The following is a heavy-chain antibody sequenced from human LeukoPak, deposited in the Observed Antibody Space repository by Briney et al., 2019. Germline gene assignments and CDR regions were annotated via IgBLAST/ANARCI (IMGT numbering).Heavy chain of an antibody. CDR2: IYYSGST. Sequence: SETLSLTCTVSGGSISSYYWSWIRQPPGKGLEWIGYIYYSGSTNYNPSLKSRVTISVDTSKNQFSLKLSSVTAADTAVYYCARVNYGSYAANFDYWGQGTLVTVSS. D-gene: IGHD1-26*01. CDR1: GGSISSYY. J-gene: IGHJ4*02. CDR3: ARVNYGSYAANFDY. V-gene: IGHV4-59*01.